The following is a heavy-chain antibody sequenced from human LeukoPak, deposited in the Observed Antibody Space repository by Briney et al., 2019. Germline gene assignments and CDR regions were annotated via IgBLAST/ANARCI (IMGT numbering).Heavy chain of an antibody. V-gene: IGHV3-48*02. CDR2: ISSSSGSTI. CDR3: AREDPHNWFDP. J-gene: IGHJ5*02. CDR1: GFTFTTYA. Sequence: GGSLRLSCAASGFTFTTYAMNWVRPAPGKGLEWVSYISSSSGSTIYYADSVRGRFAISRDNAKNSLYLQMNSLRDEDTAVYYCAREDPHNWFDPWGQGTLVTVAS.